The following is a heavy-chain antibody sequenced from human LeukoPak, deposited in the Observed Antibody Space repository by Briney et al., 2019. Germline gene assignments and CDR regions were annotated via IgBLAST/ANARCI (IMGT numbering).Heavy chain of an antibody. CDR3: ARLITHYDAFDI. CDR2: ISAYNGNT. CDR1: GYTFTSYG. Sequence: ASVKVSCKASGYTFTSYGISRVRQAPGQGLEWMGWISAYNGNTNFAQKLQGRVTMTTDTSTSTAYMELRSLRSDDTAVYYCARLITHYDAFDIWGQGTMVTVSS. V-gene: IGHV1-18*01. J-gene: IGHJ3*02. D-gene: IGHD3-16*01.